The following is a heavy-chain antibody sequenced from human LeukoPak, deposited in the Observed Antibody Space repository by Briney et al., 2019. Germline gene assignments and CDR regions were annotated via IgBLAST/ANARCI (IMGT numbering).Heavy chain of an antibody. D-gene: IGHD3-10*01. CDR1: GFIFSTYW. CDR2: INGDGSTT. J-gene: IGHJ4*02. CDR3: ARDYAGSPDY. Sequence: GGSLRLSCTASGFIFSTYWINWVRQSPGKGLVWVALINGDGSTTTHADSVKGRFTIPRHNAKNTAYLQMNSLRDEDTAVYFCARDYAGSPDYWGQGTLVTVSA. V-gene: IGHV3-74*03.